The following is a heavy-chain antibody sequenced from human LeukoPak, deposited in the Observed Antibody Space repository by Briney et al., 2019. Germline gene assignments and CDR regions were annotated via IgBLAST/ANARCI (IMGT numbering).Heavy chain of an antibody. CDR2: ISNDGSNK. V-gene: IGHV3-30-3*01. Sequence: GRSLRLSCAASGFTFSTYAMHWVRQAPGKGLEWVAVISNDGSNKYYADSFKGRCTISRDNSKNTLYLQMNSPRAEDTAVYYCARSCSSTSCYRSWDAFDIWGQGTMVTVSS. D-gene: IGHD2-2*02. CDR3: ARSCSSTSCYRSWDAFDI. CDR1: GFTFSTYA. J-gene: IGHJ3*02.